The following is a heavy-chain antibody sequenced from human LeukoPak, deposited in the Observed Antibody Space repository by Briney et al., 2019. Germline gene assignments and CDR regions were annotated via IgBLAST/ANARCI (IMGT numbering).Heavy chain of an antibody. CDR2: IYYSGTT. CDR1: GGSINNYY. Sequence: TPSETLSLTCAISGGSINNYYWSWIRQPPGKGLEWIGYIYYSGTTNYSPSLNSRVNISLDTAKNQFSLRLSSVTAADTAVYYCARQTAKNVDTARFDSWGQGTLVTVSS. V-gene: IGHV4-59*08. CDR3: ARQTAKNVDTARFDS. D-gene: IGHD5-18*01. J-gene: IGHJ4*02.